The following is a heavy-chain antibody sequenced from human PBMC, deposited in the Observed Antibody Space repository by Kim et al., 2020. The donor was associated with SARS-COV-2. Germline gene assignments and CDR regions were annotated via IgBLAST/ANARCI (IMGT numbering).Heavy chain of an antibody. J-gene: IGHJ4*02. CDR1: GGSISSYY. V-gene: IGHV4-59*13. CDR3: ARASSYYVIDH. D-gene: IGHD1-26*01. CDR2: IFNSGRT. Sequence: SETLSLTCTVSGGSISSYYWSWVRQPPGKGLEWIGYIFNSGRTNYNPSLKSRLTISVDTSKNQFSLKLSSVTAADTAMYFCARASSYYVIDHWGQGTLVTVSS.